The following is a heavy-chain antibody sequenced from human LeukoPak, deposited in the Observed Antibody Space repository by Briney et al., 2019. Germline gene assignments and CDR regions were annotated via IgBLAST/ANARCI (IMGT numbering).Heavy chain of an antibody. V-gene: IGHV4-30-4*01. CDR1: GGSISSGDYY. D-gene: IGHD1-26*01. Sequence: SQTLSLTCTVSGGSISSGDYYWSWIRQPPGKGLEWIGYIYYSGSTYYNPSLKSRVTISVDTSKNQFSLKLSSVTAADTAVYYCATGGWDETDAFDIWGQGTMVTVSS. CDR3: ATGGWDETDAFDI. CDR2: IYYSGST. J-gene: IGHJ3*02.